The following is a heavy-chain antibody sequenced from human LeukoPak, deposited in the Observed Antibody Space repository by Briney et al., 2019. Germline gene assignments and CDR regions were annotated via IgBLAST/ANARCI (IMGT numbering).Heavy chain of an antibody. CDR1: GYTFTSYG. J-gene: IGHJ1*01. CDR3: ARVRAAAGLFQH. D-gene: IGHD6-13*01. CDR2: ISAYNGNT. Sequence: ASVKVSCKASGYTFTSYGISWVRQAPGQGLEWMGWISAYNGNTNYAQKLQGRVTMTTDTSTSTAYMELRSLRPDDTAVYYCARVRAAAGLFQHWGQGTLVTVSS. V-gene: IGHV1-18*01.